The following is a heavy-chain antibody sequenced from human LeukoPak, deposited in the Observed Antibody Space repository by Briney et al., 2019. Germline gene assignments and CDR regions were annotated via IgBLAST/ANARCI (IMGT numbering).Heavy chain of an antibody. V-gene: IGHV1-24*01. D-gene: IGHD3-22*01. CDR1: GYTLTELS. Sequence: ASVKVSCKVSGYTLTELSMHWVRQAPGKGLEWMGGFDPEDGETIYAQKFQGRVTMTEDTSTDTAYMELSSLRSEDTAVYYCAREGKGYYDSSGYYGNNWFDPWGQGTLVTVSS. CDR2: FDPEDGET. J-gene: IGHJ5*02. CDR3: AREGKGYYDSSGYYGNNWFDP.